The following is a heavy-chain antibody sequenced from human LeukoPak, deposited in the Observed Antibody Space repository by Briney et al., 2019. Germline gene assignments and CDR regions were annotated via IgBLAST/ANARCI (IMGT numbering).Heavy chain of an antibody. V-gene: IGHV4-34*01. CDR2: INHSGST. CDR1: GGSFSGYY. D-gene: IGHD1-26*01. Sequence: PSETLSLTCAVYGGSFSGYYWSWIRQPPGKGLEWIGEINHSGSTNYNPSLESRVTISVDTSKNQFSLKLSSVTAADTAVYYCARARIVGATTGAFDIWGQGTMVTVSS. J-gene: IGHJ3*02. CDR3: ARARIVGATTGAFDI.